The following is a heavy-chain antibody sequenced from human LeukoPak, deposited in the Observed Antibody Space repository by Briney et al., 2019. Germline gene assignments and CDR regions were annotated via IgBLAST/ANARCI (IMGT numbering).Heavy chain of an antibody. CDR1: GYTFTSYY. J-gene: IGHJ4*02. CDR2: INPSGGST. D-gene: IGHD5-18*01. CDR3: AREELRGYSYGRREFDY. V-gene: IGHV1-46*01. Sequence: ASVKVSCKASGYTFTSYYMHWVRQAPGQGLEWMGIINPSGGSTSYAQKFQGRVTMTRDMSTSTVYMELSSLRSEDTAVYYCAREELRGYSYGRREFDYWGQGTLVTVSS.